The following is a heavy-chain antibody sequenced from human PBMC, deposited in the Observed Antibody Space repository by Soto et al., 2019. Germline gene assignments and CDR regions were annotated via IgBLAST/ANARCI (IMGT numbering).Heavy chain of an antibody. V-gene: IGHV3-30-3*01. CDR1: GFTFSNFA. J-gene: IGHJ4*02. CDR2: ISYDGNTD. Sequence: QVQLVESGGGVGQPGKSLTLSCAASGFTFSNFAMHWVRQAPGQGLEWVAVISYDGNTDYYSESVQGRFTISRDDSKETLYLQINNLRSEDTAVYYCARDSDPRMGRAGLLDDFDYWGQGARVTVSS. CDR3: ARDSDPRMGRAGLLDDFDY. D-gene: IGHD3-10*01.